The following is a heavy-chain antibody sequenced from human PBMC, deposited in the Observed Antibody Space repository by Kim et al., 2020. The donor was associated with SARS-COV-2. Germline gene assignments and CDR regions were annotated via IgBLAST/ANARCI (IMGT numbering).Heavy chain of an antibody. CDR3: ARGLVI. CDR1: GGSFSGYY. J-gene: IGHJ4*02. Sequence: SETLSLTCAVYGGSFSGYYWSWIRQPPGKGLEWIGEINHSGSTNYNPSLKSRVTISVDTSKNQFSLKLSSVTAADTAVYYCARGLVIWGQGTLVTVSS. V-gene: IGHV4-34*01. CDR2: INHSGST.